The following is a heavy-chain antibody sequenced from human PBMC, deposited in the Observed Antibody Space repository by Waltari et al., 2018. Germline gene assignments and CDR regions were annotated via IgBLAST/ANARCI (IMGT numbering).Heavy chain of an antibody. V-gene: IGHV4-61*02. CDR2: IYTSGST. J-gene: IGHJ4*02. Sequence: QVQLQEPGPGLVKPSQTLSLTCTVSGGSISSGSYYWSWIRQPAGKGLEWIGRIYTSGSTNYNPSLKSRVTISVDTSKNQFSLKLSSVTAADTAVYYCARGRLGGGRWGQGTLVTVSS. CDR1: GGSISSGSYY. CDR3: ARGRLGGGR. D-gene: IGHD2-15*01.